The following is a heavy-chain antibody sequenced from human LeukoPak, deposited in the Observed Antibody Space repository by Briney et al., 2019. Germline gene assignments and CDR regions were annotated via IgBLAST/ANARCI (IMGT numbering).Heavy chain of an antibody. CDR1: GYTFTSYG. CDR3: ARGPRQQLPTYYYYGMDV. Sequence: ASVKVSCKASGYTFTSYGISWVRQAPGQGLEWMGWIGAYNGNTNYAQKLQGRVTMTTDTSTSTAYMELRSLRSDDTAVYYCARGPRQQLPTYYYYGMDVWGQGTTVTVSS. D-gene: IGHD6-13*01. CDR2: IGAYNGNT. V-gene: IGHV1-18*01. J-gene: IGHJ6*02.